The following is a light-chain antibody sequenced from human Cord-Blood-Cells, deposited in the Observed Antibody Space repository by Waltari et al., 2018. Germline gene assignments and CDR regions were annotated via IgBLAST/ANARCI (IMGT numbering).Light chain of an antibody. CDR2: DKN. CDR1: SLRSYY. J-gene: IGLJ3*02. V-gene: IGLV3-19*01. CDR3: NSRDSSGNQWV. Sequence: SSALTQDPAVSVALGQTVRIISQGDSLRSYYASRYQHKPGQAPVLVIYDKNNRPSGIPDRFSGSSSGNTASLTITGAQAEDEADYYCNSRDSSGNQWVFGGGTKLTVL.